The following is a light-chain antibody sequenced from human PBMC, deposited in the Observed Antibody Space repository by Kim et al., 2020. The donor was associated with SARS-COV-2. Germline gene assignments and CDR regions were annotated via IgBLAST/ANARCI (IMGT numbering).Light chain of an antibody. Sequence: ASGGDRVIITCRATQNISSWLAWYQQKPGRAPKILIYKASSLESGVPSRFSGSGSGTEFTLTISSLQPDDFATYYCQQYNNYLWTFGQGTKVDIK. CDR3: QQYNNYLWT. CDR2: KAS. V-gene: IGKV1-5*03. J-gene: IGKJ1*01. CDR1: QNISSW.